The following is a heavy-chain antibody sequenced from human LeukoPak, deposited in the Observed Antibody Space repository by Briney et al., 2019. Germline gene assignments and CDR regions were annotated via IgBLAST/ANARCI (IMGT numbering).Heavy chain of an antibody. J-gene: IGHJ4*02. D-gene: IGHD3-9*01. CDR3: ARAGYYDIFNY. CDR2: IYYSGST. CDR1: GGSISSSSYY. V-gene: IGHV4-39*01. Sequence: ETLSLTCTVSGGSISSSSYYWGWIRQPPGKGLEWIGSIYYSGSTYYNPSLKSRVTISVDTSKNQFSLKLSSVTAADTAVYYCARAGYYDIFNYWGQGTLVTVSS.